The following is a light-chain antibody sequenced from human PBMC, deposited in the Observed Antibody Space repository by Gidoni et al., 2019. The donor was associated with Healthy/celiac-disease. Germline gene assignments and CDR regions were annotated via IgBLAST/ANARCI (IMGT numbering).Light chain of an antibody. J-gene: IGKJ4*01. V-gene: IGKV3-20*01. Sequence: EIVLTHSPGPLSLSPGERATLSCRASQSVSSSYLAWYQQKPGQAPRLLIYGASSRATGIPDRFSGSGSGTDFTLTISRLEPEDFAVYYCQQYGSSPPLTFGGGTKVEIK. CDR1: QSVSSSY. CDR3: QQYGSSPPLT. CDR2: GAS.